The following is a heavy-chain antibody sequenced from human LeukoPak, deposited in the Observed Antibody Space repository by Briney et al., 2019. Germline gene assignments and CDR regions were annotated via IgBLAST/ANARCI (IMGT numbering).Heavy chain of an antibody. CDR3: AKGRTSGSSWPFDY. Sequence: GGSLRLSCAASGFIFSSYDTSWVRQAPGKGLEWVSDISGSGGSTDYADSVKGRFTISRDNSKNTVYLQMNSLRVEDTAVYYCAKGRTSGSSWPFDYWGQGTLVTVSS. J-gene: IGHJ4*02. D-gene: IGHD6-13*01. V-gene: IGHV3-23*01. CDR1: GFIFSSYD. CDR2: ISGSGGST.